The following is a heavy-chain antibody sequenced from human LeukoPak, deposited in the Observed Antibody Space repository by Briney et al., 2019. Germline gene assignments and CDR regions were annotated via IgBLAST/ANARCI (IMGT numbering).Heavy chain of an antibody. Sequence: GGSLRLSCAASGFTFSSYAMSWVRQAPGKGLEWVSAISGSGGSTYYADSVKGRFTISRDNSKNTLYLQMNSLRAEDTAVYYCATSGPSIAVAGRAFDIWSQGTMVTVSS. CDR1: GFTFSSYA. V-gene: IGHV3-23*01. CDR3: ATSGPSIAVAGRAFDI. CDR2: ISGSGGST. J-gene: IGHJ3*02. D-gene: IGHD6-19*01.